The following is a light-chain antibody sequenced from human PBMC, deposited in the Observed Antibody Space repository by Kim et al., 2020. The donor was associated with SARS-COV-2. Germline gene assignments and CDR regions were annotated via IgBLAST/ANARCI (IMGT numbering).Light chain of an antibody. CDR1: TSDIGDNRY. J-gene: IGLJ3*02. Sequence: QSALTQAASVSGSPGQSITISCTGTTSDIGDNRYVSWYQQHPGKAPKLMIYDVRNRPAGVSNRFSGSKSGNTASLTISGLQAEDGADYYCSSYTTSSGWVFGGGTKLTV. CDR2: DVR. CDR3: SSYTTSSGWV. V-gene: IGLV2-14*03.